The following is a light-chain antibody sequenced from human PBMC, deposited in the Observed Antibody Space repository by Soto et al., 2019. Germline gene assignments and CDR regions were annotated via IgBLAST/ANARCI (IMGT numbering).Light chain of an antibody. CDR3: ASYTSSSTRV. CDR2: EVT. V-gene: IGLV2-14*01. Sequence: QSALTQPASVSGSPGQSITTSCTGTSSDVGGYNYVSWYQQHPGQAPKLMIYEVTNRPSGVSNRFSGSRSGNTASLTISGLQPEDEADYYCASYTSSSTRVFGTGTKVTVL. J-gene: IGLJ1*01. CDR1: SSDVGGYNY.